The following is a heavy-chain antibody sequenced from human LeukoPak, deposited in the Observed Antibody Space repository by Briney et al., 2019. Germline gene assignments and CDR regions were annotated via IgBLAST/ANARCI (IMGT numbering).Heavy chain of an antibody. Sequence: SGGSLRLSCAASGFTFSSYAMSWVRQAPGKGLEWVSAISGSGGSAYYADSVKGRFTISRDNSKNTLYLQMNNLRAEDTAVYYCAKGDLAAAGIGTAEYFQLWGQGTLVTVSS. CDR3: AKGDLAAAGIGTAEYFQL. CDR2: ISGSGGSA. J-gene: IGHJ1*01. V-gene: IGHV3-23*01. D-gene: IGHD6-13*01. CDR1: GFTFSSYA.